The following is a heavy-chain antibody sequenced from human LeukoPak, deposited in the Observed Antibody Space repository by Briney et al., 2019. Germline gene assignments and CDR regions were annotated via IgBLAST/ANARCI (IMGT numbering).Heavy chain of an antibody. CDR2: IKSDGGT. CDR1: GFTFSTYW. CDR3: ARAPSEIGGYYPEYFRH. Sequence: GASLRLSCAASGFTFSTYWMHWVRQPPGKGLVWVSRIKSDGGTNYADSVKGRFTISRDNAKKTVSLQMNSLRPEDTGVYYCARAPSEIGGYYPEYFRHWGQGTLVTVSS. D-gene: IGHD3-22*01. V-gene: IGHV3-74*01. J-gene: IGHJ1*01.